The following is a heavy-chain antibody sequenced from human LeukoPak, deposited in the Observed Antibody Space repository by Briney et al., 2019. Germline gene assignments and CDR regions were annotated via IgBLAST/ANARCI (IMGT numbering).Heavy chain of an antibody. CDR1: GFTFTSYA. Sequence: QPGGSLRLSCAASGFTFTSYAMSWVRQAPGKGLEWVSAASGSGGSTFYADSVKGRFTISRDNSKNTLYLQMNSLRAEDTAVYCCAKDRDLTGDRKPGYFDCWGQGTLVTVSS. CDR3: AKDRDLTGDRKPGYFDC. J-gene: IGHJ4*02. CDR2: ASGSGGST. D-gene: IGHD7-27*01. V-gene: IGHV3-23*01.